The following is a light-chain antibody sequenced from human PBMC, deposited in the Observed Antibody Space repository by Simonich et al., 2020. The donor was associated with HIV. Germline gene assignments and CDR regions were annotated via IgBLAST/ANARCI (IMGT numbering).Light chain of an antibody. J-gene: IGLJ1*01. CDR2: HDS. CDR3: QAWDSSLHV. V-gene: IGLV3-1*01. CDR1: KLGDNF. Sequence: SYELTQPPAVSVSPGQTASITCSGDKLGDNFACWYQQKQGQSPVLFIYHDSKRPSGIPERFAGSNSGNTATLTISGTQAMDEADYYCQAWDSSLHVFGTGTNVTVL.